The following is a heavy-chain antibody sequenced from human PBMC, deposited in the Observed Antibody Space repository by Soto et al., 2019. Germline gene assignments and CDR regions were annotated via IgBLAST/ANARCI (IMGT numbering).Heavy chain of an antibody. CDR2: ISYDGSNK. V-gene: IGHV3-30*18. CDR1: GFIFSSSA. D-gene: IGHD1-1*01. J-gene: IGHJ6*03. CDR3: PKDSPGPPPHYFFYYMDV. Sequence: QVQLEESGGGVVQPGRSLRLSCAASGFIFSSSAMHWVRQAPGKGLEWVAVISYDGSNKYYAGSVKGRFTISRDNSKNTLYRQVNSLRAEDTAFYYCPKDSPGPPPHYFFYYMDVWGKGTTVTVSS.